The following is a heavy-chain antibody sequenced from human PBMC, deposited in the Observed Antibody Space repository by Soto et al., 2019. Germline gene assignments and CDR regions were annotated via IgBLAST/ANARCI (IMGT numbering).Heavy chain of an antibody. CDR2: IWHDGSNK. J-gene: IGHJ4*02. Sequence: GGSLRLSCAASGFTFSSYGMHWVRQAPGKGLEWVAVIWHDGSNKYYADSVKGRFTISRDNSKNTLYLQMNSLRAEDTAVYYCARDGSYCSGGSCSPRPYNFDYWGQGTLVTVSS. CDR3: ARDGSYCSGGSCSPRPYNFDY. CDR1: GFTFSSYG. D-gene: IGHD2-15*01. V-gene: IGHV3-33*01.